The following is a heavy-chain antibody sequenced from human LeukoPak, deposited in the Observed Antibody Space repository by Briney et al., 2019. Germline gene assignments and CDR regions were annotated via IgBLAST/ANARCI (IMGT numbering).Heavy chain of an antibody. CDR1: CVRFPSYW. V-gene: IGHV5-51*01. J-gene: IGHJ5*02. CDR3: ARRPLHSQNYFDP. D-gene: IGHD1-7*01. Sequence: GVSLQISCHAYCVRFPSYWVAWVRPKSGNRLEWRGIIFPGDFDTRSSPSFEGPVNNSVDPCTAPASFHWKSLEASDTATHLCARRPLHSQNYFDPWGQGTLVTVAP. CDR2: IFPGDFDT.